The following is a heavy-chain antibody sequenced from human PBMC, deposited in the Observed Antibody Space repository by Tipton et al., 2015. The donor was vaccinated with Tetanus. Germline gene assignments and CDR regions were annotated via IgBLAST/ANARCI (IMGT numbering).Heavy chain of an antibody. CDR2: ISGTGTTV. Sequence: SLRLSCAASGFTFSTFVMAWVRQAPGKGLEWVSHISGTGTTVDYADSVKGRFTISRDNAKNSLYLQMNSLRDEDTAIYYCARDFRPIFGVAQPFDPWGQGTLVTVSS. CDR1: GFTFSTFV. V-gene: IGHV3-48*02. J-gene: IGHJ5*02. CDR3: ARDFRPIFGVAQPFDP. D-gene: IGHD3-3*01.